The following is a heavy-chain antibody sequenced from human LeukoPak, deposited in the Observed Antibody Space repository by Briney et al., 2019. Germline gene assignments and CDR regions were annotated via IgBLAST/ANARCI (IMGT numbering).Heavy chain of an antibody. Sequence: QPGGSLRLSCAASGFTFSTYSMNWVRQAPGKGLVWVSRISGDEIWTTYADSVKGRFIISRDNAKDTLYLQMNTLRTEDTAVYYCAREYNSGPKQTDAFDLWGQGTMVTVSS. V-gene: IGHV3-74*03. CDR1: GFTFSTYS. J-gene: IGHJ3*01. CDR2: ISGDEIWT. CDR3: AREYNSGPKQTDAFDL. D-gene: IGHD6-19*01.